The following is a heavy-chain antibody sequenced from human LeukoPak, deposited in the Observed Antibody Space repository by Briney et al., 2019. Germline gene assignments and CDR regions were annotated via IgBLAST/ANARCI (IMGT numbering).Heavy chain of an antibody. CDR1: GFTVSSNY. D-gene: IGHD3-10*01. Sequence: TGGSLRLSCAASGFTVSSNYMSWVRQAPGKGLEWVSVIYSGGSTYYADSVKGRFTISRDNSKNTLYLQMNSLRAEDTAVYYCARDPGGDAFDIWGQGAMVTVSS. V-gene: IGHV3-53*01. CDR3: ARDPGGDAFDI. J-gene: IGHJ3*02. CDR2: IYSGGST.